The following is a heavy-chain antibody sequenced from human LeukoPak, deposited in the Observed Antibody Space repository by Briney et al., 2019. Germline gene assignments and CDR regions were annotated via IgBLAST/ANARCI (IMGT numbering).Heavy chain of an antibody. Sequence: PSETLSLTCTVSGGSVSSSSYYWGWIRQPPGKGLEWIGNIFYSGSTYYSPSLKSRLTLSVDTSKNQFSLKLSSVTATDTAVYYCARWGYYYDSSGYYRTGDYWGQGTLVTVSS. J-gene: IGHJ4*02. D-gene: IGHD3-22*01. CDR1: GGSVSSSSYY. CDR2: IFYSGST. V-gene: IGHV4-39*01. CDR3: ARWGYYYDSSGYYRTGDY.